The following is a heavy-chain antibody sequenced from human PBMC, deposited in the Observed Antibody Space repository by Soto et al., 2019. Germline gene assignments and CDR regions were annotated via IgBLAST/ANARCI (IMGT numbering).Heavy chain of an antibody. V-gene: IGHV4-59*08. CDR3: TRRYGSAIDY. D-gene: IGHD1-26*01. CDR1: GGTISSWY. Sequence: QVQLQESGPGLVKPSETLSLTCTVSGGTISSWYWSWIRQPPAKGLEWIGYVYYSGSTNCNPSHKSRSTISVDTSKNQFSLKLSSVTAADTAVYYCTRRYGSAIDYWGQGTLVTVSS. CDR2: VYYSGST. J-gene: IGHJ4*02.